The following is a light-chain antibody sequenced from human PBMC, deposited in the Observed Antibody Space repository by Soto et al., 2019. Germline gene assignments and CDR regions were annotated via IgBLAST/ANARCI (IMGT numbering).Light chain of an antibody. CDR1: SSDVGGYKY. CDR3: SSYAGINNVGV. CDR2: EVN. V-gene: IGLV2-8*01. J-gene: IGLJ1*01. Sequence: QSALTQPPSASGSPGQSVTISCTGTSSDVGGYKYVSWYQQHPGKAPKLMIFEVNKRPSGVPDRFPGSKSGNTASLTVSGLQAEDEADYYCSSYAGINNVGVFGTGTKVTVL.